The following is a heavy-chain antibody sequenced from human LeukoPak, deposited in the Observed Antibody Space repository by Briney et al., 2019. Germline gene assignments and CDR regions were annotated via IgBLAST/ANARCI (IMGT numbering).Heavy chain of an antibody. CDR2: IIPIFGTA. CDR3: AREGSPSWYSGSYARRFDY. V-gene: IGHV1-69*13. D-gene: IGHD1-26*01. CDR1: GGTFSSYA. Sequence: ASVKVSCKASGGTFSSYAISWVRQAPGQGLEWMGGIIPIFGTANYAQKFQGRVTITADESTSTAYMELSSLRSEDTAVYYCAREGSPSWYSGSYARRFDYWGQGTLVTVSS. J-gene: IGHJ4*02.